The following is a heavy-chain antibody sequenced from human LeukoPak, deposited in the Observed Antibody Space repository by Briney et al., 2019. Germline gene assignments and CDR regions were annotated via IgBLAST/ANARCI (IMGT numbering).Heavy chain of an antibody. J-gene: IGHJ4*02. CDR3: ARNNTLMMYPRGGEDKGFDY. CDR1: GGSISSGSYY. D-gene: IGHD2-8*01. V-gene: IGHV4-39*01. CDR2: IYYSGST. Sequence: SETLSLTCTVSGGSISSGSYYWGWIRQPPGKGLEWIGSIYYSGSTHYNPSLKSRVTISVDTSKYEFSLKLSSVTAADTAVYYCARNNTLMMYPRGGEDKGFDYWGQGTLVTVSS.